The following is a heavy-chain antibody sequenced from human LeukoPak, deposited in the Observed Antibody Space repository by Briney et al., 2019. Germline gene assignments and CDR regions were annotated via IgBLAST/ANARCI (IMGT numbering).Heavy chain of an antibody. CDR3: ARVGIVGATLAY. D-gene: IGHD1-26*01. J-gene: IGHJ4*02. V-gene: IGHV1-3*01. Sequence: ASVKVSCKASGYTFTSYAMHWVRQAPGHRLEWMGWINAGNGNTKYSQKFQGRVTITRDTSASTAYMELSSLRSEDTAVYYCARVGIVGATLAYWGQGTLVTVSS. CDR1: GYTFTSYA. CDR2: INAGNGNT.